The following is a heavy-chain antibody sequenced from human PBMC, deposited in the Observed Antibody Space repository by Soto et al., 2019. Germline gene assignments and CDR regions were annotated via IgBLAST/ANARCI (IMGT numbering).Heavy chain of an antibody. Sequence: EVQLLESGGTLVQPGGSLRLSCAASGFTFGTYAMTWVRQAPGKGLEWVSGISGTGYTYYADSVRGRFTVSRDNSENTLYLQMNNLRAEDTALYYCATLYDYIWGSYRRHPYDFDYWGQGTLVTVSS. CDR1: GFTFGTYA. D-gene: IGHD3-16*02. CDR3: ATLYDYIWGSYRRHPYDFDY. CDR2: ISGTGYT. V-gene: IGHV3-23*01. J-gene: IGHJ4*02.